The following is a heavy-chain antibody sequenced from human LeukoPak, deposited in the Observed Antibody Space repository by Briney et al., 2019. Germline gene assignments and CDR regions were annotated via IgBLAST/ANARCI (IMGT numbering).Heavy chain of an antibody. CDR1: GFAFSNYG. V-gene: IGHV3-33*01. D-gene: IGHD3-22*01. CDR2: IWYDGSYK. J-gene: IGHJ3*02. CDR3: AREYFYDSSGYSDAFDI. Sequence: GGSLRLSCSASGFAFSNYGVHWVRQAPGKGLEWVAVIWYDGSYKYYADSVKGRFTISRDNSKNTLYLQMNSLRAEDTAVCYCAREYFYDSSGYSDAFDIWGQGTMVTVSS.